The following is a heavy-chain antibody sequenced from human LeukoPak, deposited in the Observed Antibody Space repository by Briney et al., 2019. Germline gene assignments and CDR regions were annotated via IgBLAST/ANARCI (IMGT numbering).Heavy chain of an antibody. D-gene: IGHD2-2*02. Sequence: GGSLRLSCAASGFTFSSYAMSWVRQAPGKGLEWVSAISGSGGSTYYADSVKGRFTISRDNSKNTLYLQMSSLRAEDTAVYYCAKDGLGYCSSTSCYKDYWGQGTLVTVSS. J-gene: IGHJ4*02. CDR2: ISGSGGST. CDR1: GFTFSSYA. CDR3: AKDGLGYCSSTSCYKDY. V-gene: IGHV3-23*01.